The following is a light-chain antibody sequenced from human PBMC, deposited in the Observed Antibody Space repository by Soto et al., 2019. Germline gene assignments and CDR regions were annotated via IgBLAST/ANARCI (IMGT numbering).Light chain of an antibody. CDR2: GAS. CDR3: QKYNNWPLT. Sequence: EIVMTQSPATLSVSPGERATLSCRASQSVSSNLAWYQQKPCQAPRLLIYGASTRATGIPARFSGSGSGTEFTLTISSLQSEDFAVYYCQKYNNWPLTFGPGTQVDIK. V-gene: IGKV3D-15*01. CDR1: QSVSSN. J-gene: IGKJ3*01.